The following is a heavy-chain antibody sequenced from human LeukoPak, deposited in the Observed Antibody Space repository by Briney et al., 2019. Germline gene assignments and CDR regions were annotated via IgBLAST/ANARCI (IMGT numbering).Heavy chain of an antibody. D-gene: IGHD6-13*01. CDR3: ARDPPGSSWYYFDY. J-gene: IGHJ4*02. CDR1: GFTFSSYA. Sequence: GRSLRLSCAASGFTFSSYAMHWVRQAPGKGLEWVAVISYDGSNKYYADSVKGRFTISRDNSKNTLYLQMNSLRAEDTAVYYCARDPPGSSWYYFDYWGQGTLVTVSS. CDR2: ISYDGSNK. V-gene: IGHV3-30-3*01.